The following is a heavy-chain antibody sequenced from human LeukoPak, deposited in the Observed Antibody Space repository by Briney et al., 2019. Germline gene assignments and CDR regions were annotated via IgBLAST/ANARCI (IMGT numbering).Heavy chain of an antibody. V-gene: IGHV3-23*01. Sequence: GGSLRLSCAASGFTFSSYAMSWVRQAPGKGLEWVSAISGSGGSTYYADSVKGRFTISRDNSKNTLYLQMNSLRAEDTAVYYCAKDYGGNRNHDAFDVWGQGTMVTVSS. D-gene: IGHD4-23*01. CDR1: GFTFSSYA. CDR3: AKDYGGNRNHDAFDV. CDR2: ISGSGGST. J-gene: IGHJ3*01.